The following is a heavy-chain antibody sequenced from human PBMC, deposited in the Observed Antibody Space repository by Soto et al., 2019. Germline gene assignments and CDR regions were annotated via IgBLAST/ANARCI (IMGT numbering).Heavy chain of an antibody. CDR3: ARERVPYGSGSYYSWFDP. CDR2: INAGNGNT. D-gene: IGHD3-10*01. CDR1: GYTFTSYA. V-gene: IGHV1-3*01. J-gene: IGHJ5*02. Sequence: ASVKVSCKASGYTFTSYAMHWVHQAPGQRLEWMGWINAGNGNTKYSQKFQGRVTITRDTSASTAYMELSSLRSEDTAVYYCARERVPYGSGSYYSWFDPWGQGTLVTVSS.